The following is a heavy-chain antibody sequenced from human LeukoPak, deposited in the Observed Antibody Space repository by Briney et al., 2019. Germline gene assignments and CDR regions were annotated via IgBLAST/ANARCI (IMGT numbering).Heavy chain of an antibody. CDR3: AKDTNAVAGTFAT. CDR2: ISGSGGST. J-gene: IGHJ4*02. Sequence: GGSLRLSCAASGFTFSSYAMSWVRQAPGKGLEWVSAISGSGGSTYYADSVKGPFTISRDNSKNTLYLQMNSLRAEDTAAYYCAKDTNAVAGTFATWGQGTLVTVSS. D-gene: IGHD6-19*01. V-gene: IGHV3-23*01. CDR1: GFTFSSYA.